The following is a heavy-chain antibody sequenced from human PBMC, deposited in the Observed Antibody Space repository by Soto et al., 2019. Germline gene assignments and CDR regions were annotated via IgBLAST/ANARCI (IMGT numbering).Heavy chain of an antibody. J-gene: IGHJ6*02. CDR2: INPGDGST. CDR1: GYTFTSYY. V-gene: IGHV1-46*01. Sequence: QVQLVQSGAEVKQPGASVKLSCRASGYTFTSYYIHWVRQAPGQGPEWMGIINPGDGSTSSAQKFQGRVTVTRDTSTSTVFLDLSTLTSEDTAVYYCARDANAALTFHYYGMDVWGQGTTVTVSS. CDR3: ARDANAALTFHYYGMDV.